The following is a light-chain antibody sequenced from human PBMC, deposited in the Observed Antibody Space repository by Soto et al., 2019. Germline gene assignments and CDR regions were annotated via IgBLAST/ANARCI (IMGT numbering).Light chain of an antibody. V-gene: IGKV3-20*01. J-gene: IGKJ1*01. Sequence: EIVLTQSPGTLSLSPGDRATLSCRASQSVSSTFLAWYQQKPGQAPRVVIYGASTRATGIPDGFSGSGSGTDFTLTISRLEPEDFAVYYCQQYESSRTFGQGTKVEMK. CDR2: GAS. CDR1: QSVSSTF. CDR3: QQYESSRT.